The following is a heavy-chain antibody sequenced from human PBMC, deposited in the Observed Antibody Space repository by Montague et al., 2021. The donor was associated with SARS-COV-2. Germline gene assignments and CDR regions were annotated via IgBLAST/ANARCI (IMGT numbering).Heavy chain of an antibody. J-gene: IGHJ6*02. V-gene: IGHV3-9*01. D-gene: IGHD3-9*01. CDR1: GFTFDDSA. CDR2: ISCNSGSI. Sequence: SLRLSCTASGFTFDDSAMHWVRQAPGKGLEWVAGISCNSGSIGYADSVKGRFTISRDNAKNSLYLQMNSLRAEDTALYYCAKYIMFGYDIMTGYSGCMDVWGQGTTVTVSS. CDR3: AKYIMFGYDIMTGYSGCMDV.